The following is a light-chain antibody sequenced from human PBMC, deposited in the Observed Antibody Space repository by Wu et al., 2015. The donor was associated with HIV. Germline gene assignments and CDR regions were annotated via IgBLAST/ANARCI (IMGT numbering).Light chain of an antibody. Sequence: IVLRQSPGTLSLSLGDRAIFSCRASQRISDGYVSWYQQKPGQAPRLLIYGASDRAPGIPARFSGSGSGTDFTLTISSLEPEDFALYYCQQYASSPLTFGGGTKVEI. CDR1: QRISDGY. CDR3: QQYASSPLT. J-gene: IGKJ4*01. V-gene: IGKV3-20*01. CDR2: GAS.